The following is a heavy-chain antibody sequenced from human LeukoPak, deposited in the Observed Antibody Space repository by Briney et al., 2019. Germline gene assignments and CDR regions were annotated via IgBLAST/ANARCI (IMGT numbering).Heavy chain of an antibody. CDR3: ARDTSPAYGYDY. CDR1: GGTFSSYA. CDR2: IIPILGIA. J-gene: IGHJ4*02. D-gene: IGHD4-17*01. Sequence: SVKVSCKASGGTFSSYAISWVRQAPGQGLEWMGRIIPILGIANYAQKFQGRVTITADKSTSTAYMELSSLRSEDTAVYYCARDTSPAYGYDYWGQGTLVTVSS. V-gene: IGHV1-69*04.